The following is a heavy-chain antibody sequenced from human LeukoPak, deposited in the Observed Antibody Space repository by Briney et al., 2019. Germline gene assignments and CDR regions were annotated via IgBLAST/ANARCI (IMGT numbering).Heavy chain of an antibody. CDR1: GFTFSSYW. V-gene: IGHV3-48*03. D-gene: IGHD2-2*01. J-gene: IGHJ4*02. CDR2: ISSSGSTI. Sequence: GGSLRLSCAASGFTFSSYWMNWVRQAPGKGLEWVSYISSSGSTIYYADSVKGRFTISRDNAKNSLYLQMNSLRAEDTAVYYCARGRGYCSSTSCLLFDYWGQGTLVTVSS. CDR3: ARGRGYCSSTSCLLFDY.